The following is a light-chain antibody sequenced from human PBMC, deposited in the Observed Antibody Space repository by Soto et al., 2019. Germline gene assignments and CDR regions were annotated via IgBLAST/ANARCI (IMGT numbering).Light chain of an antibody. CDR1: QSISHY. CDR3: QQRSNWPPLT. CDR2: DAS. J-gene: IGKJ4*01. V-gene: IGKV3-11*01. Sequence: EIVLTQSPATLSLSPGERAPLSCRASQSISHYLAWYQQKPGQAPRLLIYDASNRATGIPARFSGSGSGTDFTLTISSLEPEDFAVYYCQQRSNWPPLTFGGGTKVDIK.